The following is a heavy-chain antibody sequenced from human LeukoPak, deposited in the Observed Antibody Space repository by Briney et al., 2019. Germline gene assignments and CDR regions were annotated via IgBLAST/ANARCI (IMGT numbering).Heavy chain of an antibody. V-gene: IGHV1-18*01. CDR3: AIQSYFDGRGDDAFDI. CDR1: GYTFNNYG. D-gene: IGHD2-15*01. CDR2: ISPYNGNT. Sequence: ASVKVSCKASGYTFNNYGISWVRQVPGQGLEWMGWISPYNGNTKFAQNFQGRVTVTTETSTSTAYMELRSLRSDDTAVYYCAIQSYFDGRGDDAFDIWGQGAMVTVSS. J-gene: IGHJ3*02.